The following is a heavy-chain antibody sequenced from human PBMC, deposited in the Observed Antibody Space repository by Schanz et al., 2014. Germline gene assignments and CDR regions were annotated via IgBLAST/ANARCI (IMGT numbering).Heavy chain of an antibody. CDR1: GGTFSSFG. Sequence: QVQLVQSGADVKKPGSSVKVSCKASGGTFSSFGINWVRQAPGQGLEWMGRIIPSLGLAKYEQKFQDKVTITADTSTTTAYMELSGLRSEDTAVYYCARGGGPEDVFDIWGQGTILTVSS. D-gene: IGHD5-12*01. J-gene: IGHJ3*02. CDR3: ARGGGPEDVFDI. V-gene: IGHV1-69*04. CDR2: IIPSLGLA.